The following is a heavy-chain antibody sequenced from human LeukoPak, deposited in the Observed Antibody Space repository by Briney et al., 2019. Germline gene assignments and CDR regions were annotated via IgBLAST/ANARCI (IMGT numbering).Heavy chain of an antibody. CDR3: AKLGYSSGWFDY. V-gene: IGHV3-23*01. CDR1: GFTFSGYA. Sequence: GGSLRLSCAASGFTFSGYAMSWVRQAPGKGLEWVSAISGSGGSTYYADSVKGRFTISRDNSKNTLYLQMNSLRAEDTAVYYCAKLGYSSGWFDYWGQGTLVTVSS. CDR2: ISGSGGST. D-gene: IGHD6-19*01. J-gene: IGHJ5*01.